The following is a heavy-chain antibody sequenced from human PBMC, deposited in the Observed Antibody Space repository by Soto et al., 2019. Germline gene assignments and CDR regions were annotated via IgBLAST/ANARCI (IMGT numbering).Heavy chain of an antibody. D-gene: IGHD6-19*01. CDR3: ARGLQWLVRWVY. Sequence: EVHLVESGGGLVQPGGSLRLSCAASGFTFSSYWMSWVRQAPGKGLEWVANIKYDGSEKYYVDSVKGRFTISRDNAKNSVYLQMNSLRDDDTAVYYCARGLQWLVRWVYWGQGTLVTVSS. CDR2: IKYDGSEK. V-gene: IGHV3-7*04. CDR1: GFTFSSYW. J-gene: IGHJ4*02.